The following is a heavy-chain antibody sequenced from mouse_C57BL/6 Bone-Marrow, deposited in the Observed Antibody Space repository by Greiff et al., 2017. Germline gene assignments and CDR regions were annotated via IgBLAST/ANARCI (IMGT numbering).Heavy chain of an antibody. Sequence: QVQLQQPGAELVQPGASVKLSCKASGYTFTSYWMHWVQQRPGQGLEWIGMIHPNSGSTNYNEKFNSQATLTVDKSSSTVYLQLSRLTSEDSAVYYCARGLGDFDYWGQGTTLTVSS. V-gene: IGHV1-64*01. J-gene: IGHJ2*01. CDR3: ARGLGDFDY. D-gene: IGHD4-1*01. CDR1: GYTFTSYW. CDR2: IHPNSGST.